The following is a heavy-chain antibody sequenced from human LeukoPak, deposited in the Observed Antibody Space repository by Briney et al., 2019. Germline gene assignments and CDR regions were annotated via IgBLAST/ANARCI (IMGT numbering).Heavy chain of an antibody. Sequence: PGGSLRLSCAASGFTFSSYGMTWVRQGPGKRLEWVSVISGSGARTYYADSVKGRFTISRDNSKNTLYLQMNSLRAEDTAVYYCAKETANCGGGRYSLHDHWGQGTLVTVSS. J-gene: IGHJ4*02. D-gene: IGHD2-21*02. CDR3: AKETANCGGGRYSLHDH. CDR1: GFTFSSYG. CDR2: ISGSGART. V-gene: IGHV3-23*01.